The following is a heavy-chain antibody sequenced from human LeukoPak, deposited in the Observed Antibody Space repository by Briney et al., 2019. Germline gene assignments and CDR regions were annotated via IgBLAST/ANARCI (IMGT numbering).Heavy chain of an antibody. Sequence: ASVTVSCTASGYTFTSYGISWVRQAPGQGLEWMGWISAYNGNTNYAQKLQGRVTMTTDTSTSTAYMELRSLRSEDTAVYYCARDTMVRATWRLDYYYYGMDVWGQGTTVTVSS. CDR1: GYTFTSYG. D-gene: IGHD3-10*01. CDR2: ISAYNGNT. CDR3: ARDTMVRATWRLDYYYYGMDV. J-gene: IGHJ6*02. V-gene: IGHV1-18*01.